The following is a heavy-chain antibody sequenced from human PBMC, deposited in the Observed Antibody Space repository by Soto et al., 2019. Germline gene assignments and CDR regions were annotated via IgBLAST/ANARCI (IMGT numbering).Heavy chain of an antibody. CDR1: GYTFTSYS. J-gene: IGHJ4*02. CDR2: INAGNGNT. Sequence: QVQPVQSGAEVKKPGASVKVSCKASGYTFTSYSMHWVRQAPGQRLEWMGWINAGNGNTKYSQKFQGRVTITRDTSASTAYMELSSLRSEDTAVYYCARGDGYYYFDYWGQGTLVTVSS. V-gene: IGHV1-3*01. CDR3: ARGDGYYYFDY. D-gene: IGHD3-22*01.